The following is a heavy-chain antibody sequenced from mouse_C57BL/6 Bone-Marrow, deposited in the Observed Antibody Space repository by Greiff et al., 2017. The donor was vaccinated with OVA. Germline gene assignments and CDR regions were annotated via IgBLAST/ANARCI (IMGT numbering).Heavy chain of an antibody. CDR2: IWWDDDK. V-gene: IGHV8-8*01. CDR1: GFSLSTFGMG. D-gene: IGHD1-1*01. Sequence: QVTLNESGPGILQPSQTLSLTCSFSGFSLSTFGMGVGWIRQPSGKGLEWLAPIWWDDDKYYTPALKSRLTISKDTSKNHVFLKIAKVDTAVTATYDGARIDGSRPYWDFDVWGTGTTVTVSS. CDR3: ARIDGSRPYWDFDV. J-gene: IGHJ1*03.